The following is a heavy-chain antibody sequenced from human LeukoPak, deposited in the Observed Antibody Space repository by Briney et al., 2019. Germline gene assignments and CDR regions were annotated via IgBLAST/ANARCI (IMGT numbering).Heavy chain of an antibody. CDR2: ISAYNGNT. CDR1: GYTFTSYG. CDR3: AIIDPHYYDSSGYTDY. V-gene: IGHV1-18*01. D-gene: IGHD3-22*01. Sequence: GASVKVSCKASGYTFTSYGISWVRQAPGQGLEWMGWISAYNGNTNYAQKLQGRVTMTTDTSTSTAYMELRSLRSDDTAVYYCAIIDPHYYDSSGYTDYWGQGTLVTVSS. J-gene: IGHJ4*02.